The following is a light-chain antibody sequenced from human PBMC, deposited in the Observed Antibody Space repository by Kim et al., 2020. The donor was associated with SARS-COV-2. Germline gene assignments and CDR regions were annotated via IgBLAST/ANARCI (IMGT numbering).Light chain of an antibody. CDR3: QQYNIWRT. CDR1: QSVSK. Sequence: LSVSQGERATLSCRASQSVSKSAWYQQRPGPAPRLLIYGASTRATGIPARFSGSGSGTEFTLTISSLQSEDFAVYYCQQYNIWRTFGQGTKVDIK. V-gene: IGKV3-15*01. CDR2: GAS. J-gene: IGKJ1*01.